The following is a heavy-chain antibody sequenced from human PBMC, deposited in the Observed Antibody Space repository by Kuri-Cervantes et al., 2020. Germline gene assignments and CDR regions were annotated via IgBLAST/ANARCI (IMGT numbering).Heavy chain of an antibody. Sequence: SCAVSGGSISSSNWWSWVRQPPGKGLEWIGEIYHSGSTNYNPSLKSRVTISVDTSKNQFSLKLSSVTAADTAVYYCARADVARGQWLVRRFDYWGQGTLVTVSS. D-gene: IGHD6-19*01. J-gene: IGHJ4*02. CDR1: GGSISSSNW. CDR2: IYHSGST. CDR3: ARADVARGQWLVRRFDY. V-gene: IGHV4-4*02.